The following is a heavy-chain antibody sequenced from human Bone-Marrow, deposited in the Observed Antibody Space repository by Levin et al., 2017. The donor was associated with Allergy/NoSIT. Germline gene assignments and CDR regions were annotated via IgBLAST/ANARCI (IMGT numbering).Heavy chain of an antibody. V-gene: IGHV4-34*01. Sequence: SETLSLTCAVYGGHFSGYYWSWVRQPPGKGLEWIGQINHGGNTNSNPSLKSRVTMSIDTSKNQVSLNLRSVTAADTAVYYCARGTMGDYWGQGTLVIVSS. D-gene: IGHD3-10*01. CDR1: GGHFSGYY. CDR2: INHGGNT. CDR3: ARGTMGDY. J-gene: IGHJ4*02.